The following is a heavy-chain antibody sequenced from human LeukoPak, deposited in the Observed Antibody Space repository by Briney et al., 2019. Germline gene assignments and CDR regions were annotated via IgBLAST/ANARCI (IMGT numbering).Heavy chain of an antibody. CDR1: GFSVTSYG. D-gene: IGHD1-1*01. CDR2: ISGSGGST. J-gene: IGHJ6*03. V-gene: IGHV3-23*01. CDR3: AKDFLDNRERPYYMDV. Sequence: GGSLRLSCAVSGFSVTSYGMSWVRQAPGKGLEWVSGISGSGGSTYHADSVKGRFTISRDNSKNTLYLQMNSLRAEDTAVYYCAKDFLDNRERPYYMDVWGKGTTVTVSS.